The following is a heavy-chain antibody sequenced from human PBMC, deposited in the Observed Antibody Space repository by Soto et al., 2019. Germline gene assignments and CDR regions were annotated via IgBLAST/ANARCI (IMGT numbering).Heavy chain of an antibody. D-gene: IGHD3-16*01. CDR1: GGSISRSAYW. Sequence: QLQLQVSDPGLVQPSETLSLTCTVSGGSISRSAYWWHWRRQPPGKVLEWIGNIQYSVDTFYSPSLSSRVTLYADTSEKHVYRRLNPVTVADTAVYCCATPQQGQFESDKTFFDYWGQGILVTVSS. CDR2: IQYSVDT. J-gene: IGHJ4*02. CDR3: ATPQQGQFESDKTFFDY. V-gene: IGHV4-39*01.